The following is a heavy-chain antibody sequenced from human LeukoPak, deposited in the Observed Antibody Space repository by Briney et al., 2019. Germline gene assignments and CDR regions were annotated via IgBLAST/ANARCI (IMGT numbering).Heavy chain of an antibody. D-gene: IGHD5/OR15-5a*01. J-gene: IGHJ4*02. CDR3: AKDATPGNSVYDHFDY. CDR2: IGSGDDL. V-gene: IGHV3-23*01. CDR1: GFTFRIHA. Sequence: GGSLRLSCAASGFTFRIHAMSWVRQAPGKGLEWVSTIGSGDDLHYADSVKGRFTVSRDDPQNTHYLQMNSLRAEDAAIYYCAKDATPGNSVYDHFDYWGQGTLVTVSS.